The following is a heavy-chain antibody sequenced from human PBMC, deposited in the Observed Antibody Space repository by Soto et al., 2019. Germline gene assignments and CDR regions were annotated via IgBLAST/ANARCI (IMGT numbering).Heavy chain of an antibody. V-gene: IGHV4-30-4*08. CDR1: GGSFSGYY. D-gene: IGHD2-21*02. CDR2: IYYSGST. J-gene: IGHJ1*01. CDR3: ARGQVVTAMLYFQH. Sequence: ASETLSLTCAVYGGSFSGYYWSWIRQPPGKGLEWIGYIYYSGSTYYNPSLKSRVTISVDTSKNQFSLKLSSVTAADTAVYYCARGQVVTAMLYFQHWGQGTLVTVSS.